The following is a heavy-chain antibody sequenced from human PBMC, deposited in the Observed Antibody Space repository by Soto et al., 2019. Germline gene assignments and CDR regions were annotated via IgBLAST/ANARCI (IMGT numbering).Heavy chain of an antibody. Sequence: GGSRRLSCAASGFTFSSYAMSWVRQAPGKGLEWVSAISGSGGSTYYADSVKGRFTISRDNSKNTLYLQMNSLRAEDTAVYYCAKDPSGNYYFDYWGQGTLVTVSS. CDR2: ISGSGGST. CDR3: AKDPSGNYYFDY. V-gene: IGHV3-23*01. CDR1: GFTFSSYA. J-gene: IGHJ4*02. D-gene: IGHD1-26*01.